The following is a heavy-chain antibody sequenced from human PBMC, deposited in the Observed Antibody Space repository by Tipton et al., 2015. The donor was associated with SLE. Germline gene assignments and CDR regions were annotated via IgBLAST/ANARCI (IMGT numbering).Heavy chain of an antibody. CDR2: TYYRSKWYN. CDR1: GDSVSSNSAA. CDR3: ARAVKQQLVRTSKWVYYMDV. J-gene: IGHJ6*03. D-gene: IGHD6-13*01. V-gene: IGHV6-1*01. Sequence: TLSLTCAISGDSVSSNSAAWNWIRQSPSRGLEWLGRTYYRSKWYNDYAVSVKSRIIISPDTSKNQFSLKLSSVTAADTAVYYCARAVKQQLVRTSKWVYYMDVWGKGTTVTVSS.